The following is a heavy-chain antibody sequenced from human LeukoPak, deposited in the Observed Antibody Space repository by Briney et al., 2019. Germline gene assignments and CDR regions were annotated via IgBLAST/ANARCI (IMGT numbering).Heavy chain of an antibody. CDR1: GFTFSSYS. CDR2: IKQDRSEK. CDR3: ARDNSGVYAIPGGRYYYYMDV. V-gene: IGHV3-7*01. Sequence: GGPLRLSCAASGFTFSSYSMSWVRQAPGKGLEWVANIKQDRSEKYYVDSVKGRFTISRDNAKNSLYLQMNSLRAEDTAVYYCARDNSGVYAIPGGRYYYYMDVWGKGTTVTVSS. D-gene: IGHD2-8*01. J-gene: IGHJ6*03.